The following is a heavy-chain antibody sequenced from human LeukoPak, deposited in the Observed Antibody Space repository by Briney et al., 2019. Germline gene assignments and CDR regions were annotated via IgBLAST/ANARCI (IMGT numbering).Heavy chain of an antibody. CDR1: GFTFSDYY. Sequence: GGSLRLSCAASGFTFSDYYMSRIRQAPGKGLEWVSYISSGGSTIYYADSVKGRFTISRDNAKNSLYLQMNSLRAEDTAMYYCARGRMTTLYYFDYWGQGALVTVSS. V-gene: IGHV3-11*01. CDR2: ISSGGSTI. D-gene: IGHD4-11*01. CDR3: ARGRMTTLYYFDY. J-gene: IGHJ4*02.